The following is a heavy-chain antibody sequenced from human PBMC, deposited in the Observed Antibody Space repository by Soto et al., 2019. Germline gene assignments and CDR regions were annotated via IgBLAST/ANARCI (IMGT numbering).Heavy chain of an antibody. V-gene: IGHV1-2*02. D-gene: IGHD6-6*01. CDR3: AREVTYSSSSGWFDP. CDR1: GYTFTGYY. J-gene: IGHJ5*02. CDR2: INPNSGGT. Sequence: SVKVSCKAAGYTFTGYYMHWVRQAPGQGLEWMGWINPNSGGTNYAQKFQGRVTMTRDTSISTAYMELSRLRSDDTAVYYCAREVTYSSSSGWFDPWGQGTLVTVSS.